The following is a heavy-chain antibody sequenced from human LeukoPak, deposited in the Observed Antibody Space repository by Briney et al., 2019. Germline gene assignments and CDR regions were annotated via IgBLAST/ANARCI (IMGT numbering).Heavy chain of an antibody. CDR1: GFTFSDYY. Sequence: PGGSLRLSCAASGFTFSDYYMAWIRQAPGKGLEWIAYISFSSSYTNYADSVKGRFTISRDNAKSSLYLQMNNLRAEDTAVYYCVRRPEAGDNWGQGTLVTVSS. D-gene: IGHD6-13*01. V-gene: IGHV3-11*03. CDR2: ISFSSSYT. J-gene: IGHJ4*02. CDR3: VRRPEAGDN.